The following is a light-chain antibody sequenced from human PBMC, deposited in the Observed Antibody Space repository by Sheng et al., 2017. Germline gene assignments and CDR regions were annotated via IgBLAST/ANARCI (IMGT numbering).Light chain of an antibody. CDR3: QQTYSMFPIT. CDR2: AAS. CDR1: QGISSY. V-gene: IGKV1-9*01. Sequence: DIQLTQSPSFLSASVGDRVTITCRASQGISSYLAWYQQKPGKAPKLLIYAASTLQSGVPSRFSGSASGTDFTLTISSLQPEDFATYYCQQTYSMFPITFGPGTKVEIK. J-gene: IGKJ3*01.